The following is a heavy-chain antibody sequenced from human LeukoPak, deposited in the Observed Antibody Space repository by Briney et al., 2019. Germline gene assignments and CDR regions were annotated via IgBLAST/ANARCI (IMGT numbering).Heavy chain of an antibody. CDR3: ATDPLRGVRGVNWFDP. J-gene: IGHJ5*02. Sequence: ASVKVSCKVSGYTLTELSMHWVRQAPGKGLEWMGGFDPEDGETIYAQKFQGRVTMTEDASTDTAYMELSSLRSEDTAVYYCATDPLRGVRGVNWFDPWGQGTLVTVSS. D-gene: IGHD3-10*01. V-gene: IGHV1-24*01. CDR2: FDPEDGET. CDR1: GYTLTELS.